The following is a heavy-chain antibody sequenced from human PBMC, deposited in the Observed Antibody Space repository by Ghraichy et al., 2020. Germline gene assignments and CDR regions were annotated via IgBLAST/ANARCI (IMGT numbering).Heavy chain of an antibody. CDR2: ITSSSRTT. CDR3: ARGSTVVRFFYFAGMDV. D-gene: IGHD4-23*01. CDR1: GFTFSGYS. V-gene: IGHV3-48*02. J-gene: IGHJ6*02. Sequence: GGSLRLSCVGSGFTFSGYSMNWVRQSPGKGLEWVSYITSSSRTTFYADSVKGRFTISRDNAQNSLYLQMNSLRDEDTAEYYCARGSTVVRFFYFAGMDVWGQGTTVTVSS.